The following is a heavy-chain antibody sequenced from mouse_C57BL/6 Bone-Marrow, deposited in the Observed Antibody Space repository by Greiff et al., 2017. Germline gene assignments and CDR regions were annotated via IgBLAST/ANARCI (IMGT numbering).Heavy chain of an antibody. CDR3: ARASLYYCFYLFDY. V-gene: IGHV1-59*01. D-gene: IGHD2-12*01. CDR2: IDPSDSYT. Sequence: QVQLQQPGAELVRPGTSVKLSCKASGYTFTRYWMHWVKQRPGQGLEWIGVIDPSDSYTKYNQQFKGKATLTVDTSSSTAYMQLSNRTSEYYAFYFCARASLYYCFYLFDYGGQGTLVTVSA. J-gene: IGHJ3*01. CDR1: GYTFTRYW.